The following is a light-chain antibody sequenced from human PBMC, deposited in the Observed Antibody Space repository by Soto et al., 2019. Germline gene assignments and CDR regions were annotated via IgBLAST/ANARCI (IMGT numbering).Light chain of an antibody. J-gene: IGLJ3*02. Sequence: QPVLTQSPSASASLGASVKLTCTLSSGHSSYAIAWHQQQPEKGPRYLMKLNSDGSHSKGDGIPDRFSGSNSGAKRYLTISSLQSEDEADYYCQTWGTGPWVFGGGTKLTVL. CDR2: LNSDGSH. CDR1: SGHSSYA. V-gene: IGLV4-69*01. CDR3: QTWGTGPWV.